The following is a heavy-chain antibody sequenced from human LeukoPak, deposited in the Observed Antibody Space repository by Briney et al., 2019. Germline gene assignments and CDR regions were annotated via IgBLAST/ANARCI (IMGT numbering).Heavy chain of an antibody. J-gene: IGHJ4*02. D-gene: IGHD6-13*01. CDR1: GFTLSSYG. CDR2: ISFDGSNK. V-gene: IGHV3-30*03. CDR3: ASKPPTLAAAGIGGSYPFDY. Sequence: GGSPRLSCAASGFTLSSYGMHWVRQAPGERPGWVAVISFDGSNKYYADSVKGRFTSSRDNSKNTLYLQMNSLRAEDTAVYYCASKPPTLAAAGIGGSYPFDYWGQRTLVSVSS.